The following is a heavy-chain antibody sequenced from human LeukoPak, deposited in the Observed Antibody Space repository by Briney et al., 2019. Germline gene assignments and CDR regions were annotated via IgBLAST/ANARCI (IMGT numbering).Heavy chain of an antibody. D-gene: IGHD2-8*01. V-gene: IGHV1-69*08. CDR3: ARGMVDCTNGVCYTNYYGMDV. J-gene: IGHJ6*02. CDR1: GGTFSSYT. Sequence: GALVKVSCKASGGTFSSYTISWVRQAPGQGLEWMGRIIPILGTANYAQKFQGRVTITADKSTSTAYMELSSLRSEDTAVYYCARGMVDCTNGVCYTNYYGMDVWGQGTTVTVSS. CDR2: IIPILGTA.